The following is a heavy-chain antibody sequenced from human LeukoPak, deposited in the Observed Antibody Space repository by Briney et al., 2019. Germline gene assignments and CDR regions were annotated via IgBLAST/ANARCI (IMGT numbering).Heavy chain of an antibody. CDR2: VDPEDGET. CDR3: ATVGFKSPSGDY. V-gene: IGHV1-69-2*01. Sequence: ASVKISCKVSGYTYTDYYMHWVQQAPGKGLEWMGLVDPEDGETIYAEKFQGRVTITADTSTDTAYMELSSLRSEDTALYYCATVGFKSPSGDYWGQGTLVTVSS. D-gene: IGHD3-10*01. CDR1: GYTYTDYY. J-gene: IGHJ4*02.